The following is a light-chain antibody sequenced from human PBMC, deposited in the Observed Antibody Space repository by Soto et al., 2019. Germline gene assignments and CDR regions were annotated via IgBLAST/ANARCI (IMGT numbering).Light chain of an antibody. CDR2: DVS. CDR1: SCDVGGYNY. J-gene: IGLJ1*01. Sequence: QSALTQPASVSGSPGQSITISCTGTSCDVGGYNYVSWYQQHPGKAPKLMIYDVSNRPSGVSNRFSGYKSGNTASLTISRLQAEDEADYYCSSYTSSSAYVFGTGTKVTVL. V-gene: IGLV2-14*01. CDR3: SSYTSSSAYV.